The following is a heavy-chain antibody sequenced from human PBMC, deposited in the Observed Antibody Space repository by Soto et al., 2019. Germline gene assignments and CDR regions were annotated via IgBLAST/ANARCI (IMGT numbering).Heavy chain of an antibody. CDR1: GFTLSNYR. Sequence: EVQLVESGGGPVKSGQSLRLSCVASGFTLSNYRMTWVRQGPGKGLEWVSSINSRADYTHYTESAKGRFTISRDNAKNSVFLQMNSLRAEDAAVYYCGREKEDEGSSSLRVYYGVDVWGQGTTVIVSS. V-gene: IGHV3-21*06. CDR3: GREKEDEGSSSLRVYYGVDV. J-gene: IGHJ6*02. CDR2: INSRADYT. D-gene: IGHD6-6*01.